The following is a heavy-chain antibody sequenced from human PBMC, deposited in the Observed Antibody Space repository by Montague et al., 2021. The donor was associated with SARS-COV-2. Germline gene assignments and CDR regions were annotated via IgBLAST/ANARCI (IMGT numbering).Heavy chain of an antibody. D-gene: IGHD3-3*01. V-gene: IGHV4-59*01. Sequence: SETLSLTCTVSGGSISSYYWSWIRQPPGKGLEWIGYIYYSGSTNYNPYLKSRVTISVDTSKNQFSLKLSSVTAADTAVYYCARGIFTIPFIPAHYYMDVWGKGTPVTVSS. CDR3: ARGIFTIPFIPAHYYMDV. CDR1: GGSISSYY. J-gene: IGHJ6*03. CDR2: IYYSGST.